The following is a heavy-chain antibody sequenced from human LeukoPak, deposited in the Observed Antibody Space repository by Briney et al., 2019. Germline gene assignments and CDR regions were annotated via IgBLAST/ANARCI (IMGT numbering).Heavy chain of an antibody. J-gene: IGHJ6*03. D-gene: IGHD6-13*01. CDR3: ARDNWAAGTFRAYYYYMDV. CDR1: GGSISSDNYY. V-gene: IGHV4-61*02. Sequence: PSETLSLTCTVSGGSISSDNYYWSWIRQPAGRGLEWIGRIYTSGSTNYNPSLKSRVTISVDTSKNQFSLQLSSVTAADTAVYYCARDNWAAGTFRAYYYYMDVWGKGTTVTISS. CDR2: IYTSGST.